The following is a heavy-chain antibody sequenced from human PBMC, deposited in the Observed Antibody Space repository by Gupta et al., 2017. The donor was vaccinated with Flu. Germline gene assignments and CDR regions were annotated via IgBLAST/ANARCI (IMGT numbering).Heavy chain of an antibody. Sequence: QVTLKESGPVLVKPTETLTLTCIVSGLSLSNTRMGVSWIRQPPGKALEWLAHIFPNDEKSYRTSLKSRLTISKDTSKSQVVLTMTNMDPVDTATYYCARRDDYYDDSGHYYFDYWGQGTLVTVSS. CDR2: IFPNDEK. J-gene: IGHJ4*02. CDR1: GLSLSNTRMG. CDR3: ARRDDYYDDSGHYYFDY. D-gene: IGHD3-22*01. V-gene: IGHV2-26*01.